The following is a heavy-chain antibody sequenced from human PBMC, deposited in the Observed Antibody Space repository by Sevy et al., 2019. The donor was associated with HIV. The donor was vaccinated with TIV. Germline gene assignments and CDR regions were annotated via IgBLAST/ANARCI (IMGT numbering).Heavy chain of an antibody. V-gene: IGHV3-21*01. CDR3: ARDGGATHYGMDV. CDR1: GSTFNTYN. J-gene: IGHJ6*02. Sequence: GGSLRLSCAASGSTFNTYNCNWIRQASGKGLECVSSISSSSSYIYYADSVKGRFTISRDSAKNSVYLHMNSLRPEDTAVYYCARDGGATHYGMDVWGQGTTVTVSS. D-gene: IGHD1-26*01. CDR2: ISSSSSYI.